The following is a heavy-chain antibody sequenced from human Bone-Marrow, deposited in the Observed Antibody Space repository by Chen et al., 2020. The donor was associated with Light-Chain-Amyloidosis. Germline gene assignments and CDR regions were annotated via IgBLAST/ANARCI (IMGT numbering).Heavy chain of an antibody. CDR1: GLAFSNYG. J-gene: IGHJ5*02. D-gene: IGHD4-17*01. Sequence: EVQLVESGGGLVQPGGSLRLSCSASGLAFSNYGMNWVRQAPGKGLEWISYISGSSSAISYADSVNGRFTISRDNAKNSLSLQMNSLRAEDTAIYYCARRSYGGPDRWGQGTLVTVSS. CDR3: ARRSYGGPDR. V-gene: IGHV3-48*01. CDR2: ISGSSSAI.